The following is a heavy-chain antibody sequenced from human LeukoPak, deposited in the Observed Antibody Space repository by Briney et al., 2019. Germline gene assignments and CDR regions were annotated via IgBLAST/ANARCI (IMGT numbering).Heavy chain of an antibody. CDR1: GFTFSSYE. D-gene: IGHD3-10*01. J-gene: IGHJ4*02. CDR3: SREIRGFFDY. V-gene: IGHV3-48*03. Sequence: GGSLRLSCAASGFTFSSYEMNWVRQAPGKGLEWVSYISSSGSTIYYADSVKGRFTISRDNAKNSLYLQINRLRGEDTSVYYCSREIRGFFDYWGQGTLVTVSS. CDR2: ISSSGSTI.